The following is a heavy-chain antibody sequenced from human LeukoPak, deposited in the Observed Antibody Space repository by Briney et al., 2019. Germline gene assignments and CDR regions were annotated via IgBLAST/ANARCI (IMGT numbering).Heavy chain of an antibody. V-gene: IGHV4-39*07. Sequence: SETLSLTCTVSGGSISSSRYYWGWIRQPPGKGLEWIGSIYYSGNTYYNPSLKSRVTISIDTSKNQFSLKLSSVTAADTAVYYCARIYEVYYMDVWGKGTTVTVSS. CDR3: ARIYEVYYMDV. CDR2: IYYSGNT. J-gene: IGHJ6*03. CDR1: GGSISSSRYY. D-gene: IGHD3-3*01.